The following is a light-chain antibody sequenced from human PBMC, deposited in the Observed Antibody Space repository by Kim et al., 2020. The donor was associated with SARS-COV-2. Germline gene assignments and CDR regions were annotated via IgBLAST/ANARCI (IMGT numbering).Light chain of an antibody. Sequence: SYELTQPPSLSVSPGQTASITCSGDKLGDKYACWYQQKPGQSPVLVIYQDSKRPSGIPERFSGSNSGNTATLTISGTQAMDEADYYCQAWDSSTRVVGGG. V-gene: IGLV3-1*01. CDR3: QAWDSSTRV. J-gene: IGLJ3*02. CDR2: QDS. CDR1: KLGDKY.